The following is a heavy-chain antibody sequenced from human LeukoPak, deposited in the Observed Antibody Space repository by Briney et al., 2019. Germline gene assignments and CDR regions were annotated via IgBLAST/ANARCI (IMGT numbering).Heavy chain of an antibody. Sequence: GGSLRLSCAASGFTVSSNYMSWVRQAPGKGLEWVSVIYSGGSTYYADSVKGRFTISRDNSKNTLYLQMNSLRAEDTAVYYCASSGALLWPRFGPWGQGTLVTVSS. D-gene: IGHD3-10*01. CDR1: GFTVSSNY. J-gene: IGHJ5*02. CDR3: ASSGALLWPRFGP. V-gene: IGHV3-53*01. CDR2: IYSGGST.